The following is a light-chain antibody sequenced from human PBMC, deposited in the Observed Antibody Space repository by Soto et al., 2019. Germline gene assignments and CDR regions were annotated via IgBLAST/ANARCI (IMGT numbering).Light chain of an antibody. V-gene: IGKV3-15*01. CDR3: QQYHELWT. J-gene: IGKJ1*01. Sequence: EIVMTQSPATLSVSPGERATLSCRASQSVSSHLAWYQQKPGQAPRLLIYGASTRATGIPARLSGSGSGTEFTLTITGLQSEDSAIYCCQQYHELWTFGQGTKVDIK. CDR1: QSVSSH. CDR2: GAS.